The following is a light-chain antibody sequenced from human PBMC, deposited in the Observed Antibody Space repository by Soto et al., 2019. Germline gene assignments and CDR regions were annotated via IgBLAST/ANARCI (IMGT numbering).Light chain of an antibody. V-gene: IGKV1-27*01. J-gene: IGKJ3*01. CDR1: QGVSNY. CDR3: QQYNSAPFP. CDR2: AAS. Sequence: DIQMTQSPSSLSASVGDRVTITCRASQGVSNYLAWYQQKPGKVPKLLIYAASTLQSGVPSRFSGSGSGTDFTITIRHLQPEDGAHYYCQQYNSAPFPFGPGTKVDIK.